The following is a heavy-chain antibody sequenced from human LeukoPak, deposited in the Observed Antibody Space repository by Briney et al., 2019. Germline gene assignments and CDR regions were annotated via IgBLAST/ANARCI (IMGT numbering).Heavy chain of an antibody. J-gene: IGHJ4*02. D-gene: IGHD4-17*01. CDR3: VRGGGTVTTKYFDY. CDR2: INPNNGGT. V-gene: IGHV1-2*02. Sequence: ASVKVSCKASGYTFTGYYMHWVRQAPGQGLEWMGWINPNNGGTNYAQKFQGRVTMTRDTSISTAYMELNRLRSDDTAVYYCVRGGGTVTTKYFDYWGQGTLVTVSS. CDR1: GYTFTGYY.